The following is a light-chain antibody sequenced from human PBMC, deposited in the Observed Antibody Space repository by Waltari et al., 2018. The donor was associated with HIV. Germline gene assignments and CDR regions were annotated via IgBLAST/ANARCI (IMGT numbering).Light chain of an antibody. CDR2: GNT. J-gene: IGLJ3*02. CDR1: RSNIGAGYD. Sequence: QSVLTQPPSVSGAPGQRVTISCTGSRSNIGAGYDVHWYQQLPGAVPKLLVYGNTNRPSGVPDRFSGSKSGTSVSLAITGLQAEDEADYYCQSYDSSLSGWVFGGGTKLTVL. CDR3: QSYDSSLSGWV. V-gene: IGLV1-40*01.